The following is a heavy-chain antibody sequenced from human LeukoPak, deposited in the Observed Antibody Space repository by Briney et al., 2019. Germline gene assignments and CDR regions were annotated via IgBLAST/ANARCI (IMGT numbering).Heavy chain of an antibody. Sequence: PGGSLSLTCAASGFTFSSYSINWVRQAPGKGLEWVSYIFSSGTTIYYADSVKGRFTISRDNAKNSLYLQMNSLRDEDTAAYYCAEGHSGIPFNYWGQAAMATVSS. CDR2: IFSSGTTI. CDR3: AEGHSGIPFNY. J-gene: IGHJ4*02. D-gene: IGHD6-19*01. V-gene: IGHV3-48*02. CDR1: GFTFSSYS.